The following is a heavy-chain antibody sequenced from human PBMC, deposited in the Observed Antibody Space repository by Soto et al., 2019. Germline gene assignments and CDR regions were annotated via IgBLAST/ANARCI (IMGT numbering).Heavy chain of an antibody. CDR1: GFTFSSYA. CDR3: ARVHSGSSPDY. Sequence: GGSLRLSCAASGFTFSSYAMHWVRQAPGKGLEWVAVISYDGSNKYYADSVKGRFTISRDNSKNTLYLQMNSLRAEDTAVYYCARVHSGSSPDYWGQGTLVTVSS. V-gene: IGHV3-30-3*01. D-gene: IGHD1-26*01. CDR2: ISYDGSNK. J-gene: IGHJ4*02.